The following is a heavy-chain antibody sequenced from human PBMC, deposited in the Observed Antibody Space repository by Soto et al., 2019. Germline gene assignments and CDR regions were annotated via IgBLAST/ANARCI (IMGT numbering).Heavy chain of an antibody. Sequence: SESLSLTCAVYGGSFSGYYWSWIRQPPGKGLEWIGEINHSGSTNYNPSLKSRVTISVDTSKNQFSLKLSSVTAADTAVYYCARVVVPAVGDWFDPWGQGTLVTVSS. CDR1: GGSFSGYY. CDR3: ARVVVPAVGDWFDP. CDR2: INHSGST. D-gene: IGHD2-2*01. J-gene: IGHJ5*02. V-gene: IGHV4-34*01.